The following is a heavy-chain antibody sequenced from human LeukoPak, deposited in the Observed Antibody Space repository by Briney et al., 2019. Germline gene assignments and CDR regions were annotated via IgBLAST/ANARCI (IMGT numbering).Heavy chain of an antibody. Sequence: ASVKVSFKASGYTFTSYGISWVRQAPGQGLEWMGWISAYNGNTNYAQKLQGRVTMTTDTSTSTAYMELRSLRSDDTAVYYCARGYCSGGSCYSNWFDPWGQGTLVTVSP. CDR3: ARGYCSGGSCYSNWFDP. J-gene: IGHJ5*02. D-gene: IGHD2-15*01. V-gene: IGHV1-18*01. CDR2: ISAYNGNT. CDR1: GYTFTSYG.